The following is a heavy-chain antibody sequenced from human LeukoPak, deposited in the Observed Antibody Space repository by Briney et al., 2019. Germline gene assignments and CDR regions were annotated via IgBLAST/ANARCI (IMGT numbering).Heavy chain of an antibody. CDR1: GFTFSDYY. CDR3: ANDGAYYDSNTDAFDI. J-gene: IGHJ3*02. Sequence: GGSLKLSCAASGFTFSDYYMSWIRQAPGKGLEWISYISNSGSNIYYADSVKGRFTVSRDNSKNTLYLQMNSLRAEDTAVYYCANDGAYYDSNTDAFDIWGQGTVVTVSS. CDR2: ISNSGSNI. D-gene: IGHD3-22*01. V-gene: IGHV3-11*01.